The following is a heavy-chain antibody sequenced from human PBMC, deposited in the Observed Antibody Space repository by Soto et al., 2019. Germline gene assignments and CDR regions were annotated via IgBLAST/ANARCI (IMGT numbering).Heavy chain of an antibody. D-gene: IGHD1-26*01. CDR2: ISYDGSNK. J-gene: IGHJ4*02. CDR3: AKGRKDSGSYLFDY. Sequence: QVQPVESGGGVVQPGRSLRLSCAASGFTFSSYGMHWVRQAPGKGLEWVAVISYDGSNKYYADSVKGRFTISRDNSKNTLYLQMNSLRAEDTAVYYCAKGRKDSGSYLFDYWGQGTLVTVSS. V-gene: IGHV3-30*18. CDR1: GFTFSSYG.